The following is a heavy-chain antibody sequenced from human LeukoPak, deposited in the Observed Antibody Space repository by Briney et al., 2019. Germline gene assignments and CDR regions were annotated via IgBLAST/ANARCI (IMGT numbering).Heavy chain of an antibody. CDR2: IWYDGSKK. V-gene: IGHV3-33*01. CDR3: ARDDDRDGYKIDY. CDR1: GFTFSTYC. Sequence: PGGSLRLSCAASGFTFSTYCMHWVRQAPGKGLEWLAVIWYDGSKKYYADSVKGRFTLSRDNSKNTLYLQMNSLRAEDTAVYYCARDDDRDGYKIDYWGQGTLVTVSS. D-gene: IGHD5-24*01. J-gene: IGHJ4*02.